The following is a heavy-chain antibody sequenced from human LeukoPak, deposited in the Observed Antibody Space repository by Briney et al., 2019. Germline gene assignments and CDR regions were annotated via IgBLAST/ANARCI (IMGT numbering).Heavy chain of an antibody. J-gene: IGHJ4*02. Sequence: PGGSLRLSCAASGFTFSSYSMNWVRQAPGKGLEWVSYISSSSSTIYYADSVKGRFTISRDNAKNSLYLQMNSLRAEDTAVYYCAREDAVPGIAAAGTAVAVDYWGQGTLVTVSS. CDR1: GFTFSSYS. CDR2: ISSSSSTI. V-gene: IGHV3-48*04. D-gene: IGHD6-13*01. CDR3: AREDAVPGIAAAGTAVAVDY.